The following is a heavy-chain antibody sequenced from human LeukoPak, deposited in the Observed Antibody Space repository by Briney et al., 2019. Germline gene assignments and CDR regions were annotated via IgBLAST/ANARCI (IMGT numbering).Heavy chain of an antibody. CDR1: GGSISSYY. D-gene: IGHD3-9*01. Sequence: PSETLSLTCTVSGGSISSYYWSWIRQPPGKGLEWIGYIYYSGGTNYNPSLKSRVTISVDTSKNQFSLKLSSVTAADTAVYYCAGLNVLRYPSYYMDVWGKGTTVTVSS. V-gene: IGHV4-59*01. CDR2: IYYSGGT. J-gene: IGHJ6*03. CDR3: AGLNVLRYPSYYMDV.